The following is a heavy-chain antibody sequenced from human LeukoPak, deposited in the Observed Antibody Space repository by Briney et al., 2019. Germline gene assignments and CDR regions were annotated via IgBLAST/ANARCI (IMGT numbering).Heavy chain of an antibody. CDR3: ARLSLNYDNLPMYNWFDP. J-gene: IGHJ5*02. CDR1: GGSISSSSYY. Sequence: SETLSLTCTVSGGSISSSSYYWGWIRQPPGKGLEWIGSIYYSGSTYYNPSLKSRVTISVDTSKNQFSLKLSSVTAADTAVYYCARLSLNYDNLPMYNWFDPWGQGTLVTVSS. CDR2: IYYSGST. D-gene: IGHD3-22*01. V-gene: IGHV4-39*01.